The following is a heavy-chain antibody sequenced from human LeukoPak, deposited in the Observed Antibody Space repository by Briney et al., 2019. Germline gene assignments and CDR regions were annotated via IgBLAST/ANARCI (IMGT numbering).Heavy chain of an antibody. CDR1: GFTLRTYG. D-gene: IGHD2-15*01. Sequence: QTGGSLRLSCAASGFTLRTYGLHWVRQAPGKGLEWVSFIQNDGTNKYYADSVKGRFTISRDNAKNSLYLQMNSLRAEDTAVYYCASCSVTDWFDPWGQGTLVTVSS. V-gene: IGHV3-30*02. J-gene: IGHJ5*02. CDR3: ASCSVTDWFDP. CDR2: IQNDGTNK.